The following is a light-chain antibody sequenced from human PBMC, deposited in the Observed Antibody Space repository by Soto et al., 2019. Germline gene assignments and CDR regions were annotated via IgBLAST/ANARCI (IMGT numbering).Light chain of an antibody. CDR3: QQYYSTPPYT. CDR2: WAS. Sequence: DIVMTQSPDSLAVSLGERATINCKSSQNVLYKSNNENYLAWFQQKPGQPPKLLIYWASTRKSGVPDRFIGSGSGSDFTLTISSLQAEDVAVYYCQQYYSTPPYTFGQGTKLEI. CDR1: QNVLYKSNNENY. J-gene: IGKJ2*01. V-gene: IGKV4-1*01.